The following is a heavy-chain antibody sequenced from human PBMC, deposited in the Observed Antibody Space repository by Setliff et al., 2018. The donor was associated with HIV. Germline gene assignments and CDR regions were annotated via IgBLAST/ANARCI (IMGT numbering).Heavy chain of an antibody. D-gene: IGHD5-18*01. V-gene: IGHV3-53*01. Sequence: GGSLRLSCEASGFRVTDTCMAWVRQAPGKGLEWVTLIYKAGKTYYADFVKGRFTIARDDTKNTVSLQMTNLEPGDTAMYYCAKGGYGGAYYVAGYWGQGTKVTVS. CDR1: GFRVTDTC. CDR3: AKGGYGGAYYVAGY. J-gene: IGHJ4*02. CDR2: IYKAGKT.